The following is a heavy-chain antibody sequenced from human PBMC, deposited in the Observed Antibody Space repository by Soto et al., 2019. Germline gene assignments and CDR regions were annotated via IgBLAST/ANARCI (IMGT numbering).Heavy chain of an antibody. CDR1: GGPFSSYA. J-gene: IGHJ6*02. CDR2: LIPIFGTA. CDR3: ARDQLLSYYESIGYRAYYGLEG. D-gene: IGHD3-22*01. Sequence: SVQASCTASGGPFSSYAISWVRQAPGRGIGWMGGLIPIFGTANYAQKFQGRVTITADESTSTAYMELSSLRSEDTAVYYCARDQLLSYYESIGYRAYYGLEGWGQGTTVTVAS. V-gene: IGHV1-69*01.